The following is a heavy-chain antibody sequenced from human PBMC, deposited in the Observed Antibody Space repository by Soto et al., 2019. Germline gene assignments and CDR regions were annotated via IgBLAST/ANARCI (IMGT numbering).Heavy chain of an antibody. V-gene: IGHV3-33*01. D-gene: IGHD3-22*01. CDR1: GFTFSNYG. CDR3: ARTYDSSGYPIDY. CDR2: IWNDGSNK. Sequence: QVQLVESGGGVVQPGRSLRLSCAASGFTFSNYGMHWVRQAPGKGLEWVAVIWNDGSNKYSGDSVKGRFTISRDISKNTLFLQMNNLRAEDTAVYYCARTYDSSGYPIDYWGQGTLVTVSS. J-gene: IGHJ4*02.